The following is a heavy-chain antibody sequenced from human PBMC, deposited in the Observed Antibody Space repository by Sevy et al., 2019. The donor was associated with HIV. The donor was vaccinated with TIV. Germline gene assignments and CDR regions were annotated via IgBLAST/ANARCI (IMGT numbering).Heavy chain of an antibody. CDR1: TFTFGHYA. V-gene: IGHV3-30*04. CDR2: ISYEGSNE. D-gene: IGHD3-16*01. CDR3: ARDWGTPPKAILYYFVI. Sequence: GGSLRLSCAASTFTFGHYAMHWVRQAPGKGLQWVAGISYEGSNEYYTDTVKGRFTISRDNSKNTLNLEMNNLRVEDTALYYCARDWGTPPKAILYYFVIWGQGIPVTVSS. J-gene: IGHJ4*02.